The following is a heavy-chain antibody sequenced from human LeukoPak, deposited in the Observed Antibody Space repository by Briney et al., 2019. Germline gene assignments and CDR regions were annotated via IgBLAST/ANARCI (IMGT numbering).Heavy chain of an antibody. CDR3: TWSGLKIES. V-gene: IGHV3-15*01. CDR1: GFTFSNGW. Sequence: TAGGSLRLSCAASGFTFSNGWMSWVRQAPRKGLEWVGQIKTESDGATTDYAAPVKGRFTISRDDSKNTLFLQMNSLKTEDTALYYCTWSGLKIESWGQGTLVTVSS. J-gene: IGHJ4*02. D-gene: IGHD3-3*01. CDR2: IKTESDGATT.